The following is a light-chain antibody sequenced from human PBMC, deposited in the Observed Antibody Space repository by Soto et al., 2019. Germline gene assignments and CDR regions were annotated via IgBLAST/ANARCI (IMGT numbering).Light chain of an antibody. J-gene: IGKJ2*01. V-gene: IGKV3-20*01. CDR2: GAS. CDR3: HQYSTSPYT. CDR1: QSVSSNY. Sequence: EIVLTQSPGTLSLSPGERATLSCRASQSVSSNYLAWYQQKSGQPPRLLIDGASSRATGIPDRFSGSGSGTDFPLTISRLEPEDSAVYYCHQYSTSPYTFGQGTKLEIK.